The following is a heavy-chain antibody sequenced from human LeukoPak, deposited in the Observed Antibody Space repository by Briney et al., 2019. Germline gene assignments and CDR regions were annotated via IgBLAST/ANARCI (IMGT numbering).Heavy chain of an antibody. J-gene: IGHJ6*03. Sequence: PGGSLRLSCAASGFTFSSYSMNWVRQAPGKGLEWVSSISSSSSYIYYADSVKGRFTISRDNAKNSLYLQMNSLRAEDTAVYYCASATQRDYYYYMDVWGKGTTVTVSS. CDR1: GFTFSSYS. CDR3: ASATQRDYYYYMDV. CDR2: ISSSSSYI. V-gene: IGHV3-21*01.